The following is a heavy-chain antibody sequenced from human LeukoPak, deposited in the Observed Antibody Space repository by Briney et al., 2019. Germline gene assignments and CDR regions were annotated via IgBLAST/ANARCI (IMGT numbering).Heavy chain of an antibody. J-gene: IGHJ4*02. CDR3: ARGGGYDYGDYVDY. CDR2: MSGSGDST. D-gene: IGHD4-17*01. Sequence: GGSLRLSCAASGFTFSNYAMSWVRQAPGKGLEWVSVMSGSGDSTNYADSVKGRFTISRDNAKNSLYLQMNSLRAEDTAVYYCARGGGYDYGDYVDYWGQGTLVTVSS. V-gene: IGHV3-23*01. CDR1: GFTFSNYA.